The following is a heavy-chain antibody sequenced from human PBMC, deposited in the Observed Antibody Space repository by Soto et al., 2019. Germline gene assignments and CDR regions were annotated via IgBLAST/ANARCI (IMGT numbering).Heavy chain of an antibody. D-gene: IGHD3-3*01. CDR2: INHSGST. CDR1: GGSFSGYY. V-gene: IGHV4-34*01. Sequence: SETLSLTCAVYGGSFSGYYWSWNRQPPGKGLEWIGEINHSGSTNYNPSLKSRVTISVDTSKNQFSLKLSSVTAADTAVYYCARGFKTYYDFWSGYYTFDYYYGMDVWGQGTTVT. J-gene: IGHJ6*02. CDR3: ARGFKTYYDFWSGYYTFDYYYGMDV.